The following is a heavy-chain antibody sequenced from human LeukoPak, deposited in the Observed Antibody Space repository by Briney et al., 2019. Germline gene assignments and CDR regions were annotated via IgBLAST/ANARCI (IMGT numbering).Heavy chain of an antibody. V-gene: IGHV4-39*07. CDR2: IYYSGST. D-gene: IGHD6-13*01. Sequence: SETLSLTCTVSGGSISSSSYYWGWIRQPPGKGLEWIGSIYYSGSTYYNPSLKSRVTISVDTSKNQFSLKLSSVTAADTAVYYCARGGRGSSWFWVTYFDYWGQGTLVTVSS. J-gene: IGHJ4*02. CDR3: ARGGRGSSWFWVTYFDY. CDR1: GGSISSSSYY.